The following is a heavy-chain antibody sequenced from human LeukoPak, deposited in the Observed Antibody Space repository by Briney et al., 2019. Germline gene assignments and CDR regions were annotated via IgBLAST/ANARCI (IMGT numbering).Heavy chain of an antibody. CDR2: ISSSGSTI. CDR1: GFTFSSYE. J-gene: IGHJ4*02. CDR3: ARNSGRHGFDY. D-gene: IGHD3-10*01. V-gene: IGHV3-48*03. Sequence: GGSLRLSCAASGFTFSSYEMNWVRQAPGKGLEWVSYISSSGSTIYYADSVKGRFTISRDNAKNSLYLQMNSLRAEDTAVYYCARNSGRHGFDYWAQGPLVTVPS.